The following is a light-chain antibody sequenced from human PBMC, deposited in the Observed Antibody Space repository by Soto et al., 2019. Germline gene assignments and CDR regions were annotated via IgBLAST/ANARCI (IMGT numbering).Light chain of an antibody. Sequence: DIQLTQAPSFLSASAGDRVSITCRASQAISSYLAWYQQKPGRAPKLLIYAASTLQSGVPSRFSGSGSGTEFTLTITSLQPDDFATYYCHQYNSYSPTFGQGTKVDIK. J-gene: IGKJ1*01. V-gene: IGKV1-9*01. CDR1: QAISSY. CDR2: AAS. CDR3: HQYNSYSPT.